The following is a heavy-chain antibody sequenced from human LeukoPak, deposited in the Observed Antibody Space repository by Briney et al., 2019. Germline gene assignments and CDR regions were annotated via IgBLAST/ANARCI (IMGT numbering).Heavy chain of an antibody. D-gene: IGHD2-15*01. CDR1: GFTFSSYS. CDR3: ARDCSGGSCYVSGFYYDSSGYDY. V-gene: IGHV3-21*01. J-gene: IGHJ4*02. CDR2: ISSSSSYI. Sequence: PRGSLRLSCAASGFTFSSYSMNWVRQAPGKGLEWVSSISSSSSYIYYADSVKGRFTISRDNAKNSLYLQMNSLRAEDTAVYYCARDCSGGSCYVSGFYYDSSGYDYWGQGTLLTVSS.